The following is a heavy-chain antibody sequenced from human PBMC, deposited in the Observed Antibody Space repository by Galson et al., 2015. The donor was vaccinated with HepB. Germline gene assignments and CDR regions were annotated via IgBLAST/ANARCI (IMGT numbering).Heavy chain of an antibody. D-gene: IGHD4-17*01. CDR3: AKDLNYGDPGSQGGGY. CDR2: ISGSGGST. CDR1: GFTFSSYA. J-gene: IGHJ4*02. Sequence: SLRLSCAASGFTFSSYAMSWVRQAPGKGLEWVSAISGSGGSTYYADSVKGRFTISRDNSKNTLYLQMNSLRAEDTAVYCCAKDLNYGDPGSQGGGYWGQGTLVTVSS. V-gene: IGHV3-23*01.